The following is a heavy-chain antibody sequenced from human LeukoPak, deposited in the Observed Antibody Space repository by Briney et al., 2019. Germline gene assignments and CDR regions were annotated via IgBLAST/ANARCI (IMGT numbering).Heavy chain of an antibody. CDR3: ARNSPVEYFDWLFAYDY. J-gene: IGHJ4*02. V-gene: IGHV1-2*02. CDR1: GYTFTGYY. Sequence: GASVKVSCKASGYTFTGYYMHWVRQAPGQGLEWMGWINPNSGGTNYAQKFQGRVTMTRDTSISTAYMELSRLRSDDTAVYYCARNSPVEYFDWLFAYDYWGQGTLVTVSS. D-gene: IGHD3-9*01. CDR2: INPNSGGT.